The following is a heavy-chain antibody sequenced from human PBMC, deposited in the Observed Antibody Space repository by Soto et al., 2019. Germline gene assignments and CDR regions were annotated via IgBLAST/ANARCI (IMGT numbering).Heavy chain of an antibody. V-gene: IGHV3-30*18. CDR3: AKGGWYTSSSRSDC. CDR1: GFTLSSDD. Sequence: QVQLVESGGGVVQPGRSLRLSCAASGFTLSSDDMHWVRQAPGKGLEWVAVMSYDGSNQYYADSVKGRFTISRDNSKSTLYLQMNSRRTEDTAVYYCAKGGWYTSSSRSDCWGQGTLVTVSS. D-gene: IGHD6-6*01. J-gene: IGHJ4*02. CDR2: MSYDGSNQ.